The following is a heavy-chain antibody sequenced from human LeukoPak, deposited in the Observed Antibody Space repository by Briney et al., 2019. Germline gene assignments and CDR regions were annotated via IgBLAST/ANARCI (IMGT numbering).Heavy chain of an antibody. Sequence: PGGSLRLSCAAPGFTFSSYGMHWVRQAPGKGLEWVAFIRYDGSNKYYADSVKGRFTISRDNSKNTLYLQMNSLRAEDTAVYYCAKDLCGGDCYSIDYWGQGTLVTVSS. CDR2: IRYDGSNK. V-gene: IGHV3-30*02. J-gene: IGHJ4*02. CDR1: GFTFSSYG. D-gene: IGHD2-21*02. CDR3: AKDLCGGDCYSIDY.